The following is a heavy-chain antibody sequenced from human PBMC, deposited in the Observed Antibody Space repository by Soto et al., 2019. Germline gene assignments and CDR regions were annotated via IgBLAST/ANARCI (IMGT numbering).Heavy chain of an antibody. D-gene: IGHD3-16*02. V-gene: IGHV4-39*01. CDR3: ARQEENYDYVWGSYRLGAFDI. CDR2: IYYSGST. Sequence: QLQLQESGPGLVKPSETLSLTCTVSGGSISSSSYYWGWIRQPPGKGLEWIGSIYYSGSTYYNPSLKSRVTISVDTSKNQFSLKLSSVTAADTAVYYCARQEENYDYVWGSYRLGAFDIWGQGTMVTVSS. CDR1: GGSISSSSYY. J-gene: IGHJ3*02.